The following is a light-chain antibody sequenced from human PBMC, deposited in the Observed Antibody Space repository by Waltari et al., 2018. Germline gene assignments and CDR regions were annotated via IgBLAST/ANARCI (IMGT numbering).Light chain of an antibody. CDR2: KAS. CDR1: QSISRF. V-gene: IGKV1-5*03. Sequence: DIEMTQSPSTLSASVGDRVTITCRASQSISRFLAWYQHKPGKARKLLIYKASSLESGVPSRFSGSESGTEFTITISSLQPDDFATYYCQHHNSYPWTFGQGTKVEIK. CDR3: QHHNSYPWT. J-gene: IGKJ1*01.